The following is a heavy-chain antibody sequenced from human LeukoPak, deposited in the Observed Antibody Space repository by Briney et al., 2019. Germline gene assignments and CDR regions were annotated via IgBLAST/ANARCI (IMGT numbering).Heavy chain of an antibody. CDR2: INPSGGST. D-gene: IGHD2-15*01. V-gene: IGHV1-46*01. CDR3: ASGLCCGGSCYSFDY. J-gene: IGHJ4*02. Sequence: ASVKVSCMASGYTFTSYYMHWVRQAPGQGLECMGIINPSGGSTSYAQKFQGRVTMTRDTSTSTVYMELSSLTSADTAVYYCASGLCCGGSCYSFDYWGRGTLVTVSS. CDR1: GYTFTSYY.